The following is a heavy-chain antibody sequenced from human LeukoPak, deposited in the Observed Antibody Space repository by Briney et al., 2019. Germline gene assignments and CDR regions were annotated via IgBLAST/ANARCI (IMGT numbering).Heavy chain of an antibody. D-gene: IGHD3-10*01. J-gene: IGHJ5*02. Sequence: VSVKVSCKASGYTFTSYGISWVRQAPGQGLEWMGWISAYNGNTNYAQKLQGRVTMTTDTSTSTAYMELRSLRSDDTAVYYCARGLYYYGSGSYYRRNWFDPWGQGTLVTVSS. CDR1: GYTFTSYG. CDR3: ARGLYYYGSGSYYRRNWFDP. CDR2: ISAYNGNT. V-gene: IGHV1-18*01.